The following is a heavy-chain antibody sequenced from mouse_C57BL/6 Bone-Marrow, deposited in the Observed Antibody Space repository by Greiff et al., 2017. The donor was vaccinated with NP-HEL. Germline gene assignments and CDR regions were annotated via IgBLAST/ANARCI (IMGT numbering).Heavy chain of an antibody. CDR1: GFTFSSYA. V-gene: IGHV5-4*01. J-gene: IGHJ2*01. CDR3: ARDVLYDY. D-gene: IGHD2-1*01. CDR2: ISDGGSYT. Sequence: EVQLQESGGGLVKPGGSLKLSCAASGFTFSSYAMSWVRQTPEKRLEWVATISDGGSYTYYPDNVKGRFTISRDNAKNNLYLQMSHLKSEDTAMYYCARDVLYDYWGQGTTLTVSS.